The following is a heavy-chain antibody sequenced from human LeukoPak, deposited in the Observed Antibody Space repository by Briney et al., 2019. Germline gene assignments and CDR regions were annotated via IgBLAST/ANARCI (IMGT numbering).Heavy chain of an antibody. D-gene: IGHD3-22*01. CDR2: FDPEDGET. CDR3: ATGYYDSSGYFYLLAFDI. Sequence: ASMKVSCKVSGYTLTELSMHWVRQAPGKGLEWMGGFDPEDGETIYAQKFQGRVTMTEDTSTDTAYMELSSLRSEDTAVYYRATGYYDSSGYFYLLAFDIWGQGTMVTVSS. V-gene: IGHV1-24*01. CDR1: GYTLTELS. J-gene: IGHJ3*02.